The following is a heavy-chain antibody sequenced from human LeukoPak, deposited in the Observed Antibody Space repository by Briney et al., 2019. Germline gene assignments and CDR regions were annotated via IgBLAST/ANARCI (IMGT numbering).Heavy chain of an antibody. V-gene: IGHV3-11*01. CDR2: ISSSGSTI. Sequence: GSLRLSCAASGFTFSDYYMSWIRQAPGKGLEWVSYISSSGSTIYYADSVKGRFTISRDNAKNSLYLQMNSLRAEDTAVYYCARGGRIAAAGNSYYYYGMDVWGQGTTVTVSS. J-gene: IGHJ6*02. D-gene: IGHD6-13*01. CDR1: GFTFSDYY. CDR3: ARGGRIAAAGNSYYYYGMDV.